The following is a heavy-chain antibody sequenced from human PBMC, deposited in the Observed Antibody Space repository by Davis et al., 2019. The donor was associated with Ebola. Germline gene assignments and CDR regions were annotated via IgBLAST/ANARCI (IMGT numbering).Heavy chain of an antibody. J-gene: IGHJ3*02. Sequence: PSETLSLTCTVSGYSISSGYYWGWIRQPPGKGLEWIGSIYHSGSTYYNPSLKSRVTISVDTSKNQFSLKLSSVTAADTAVYYCARGNCGGDCPNAAFDIWGQGTMVTVSS. CDR3: ARGNCGGDCPNAAFDI. V-gene: IGHV4-38-2*02. D-gene: IGHD2-21*01. CDR2: IYHSGST. CDR1: GYSISSGYY.